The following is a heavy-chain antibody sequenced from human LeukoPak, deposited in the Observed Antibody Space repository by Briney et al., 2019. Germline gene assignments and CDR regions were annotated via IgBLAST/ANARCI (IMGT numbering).Heavy chain of an antibody. Sequence: GASVKVSCKASGYTFTGYYMHWVRQAPGQGLEWMGWINPNSGGTNYAQKFQGRVTMTRDTSISTAYMELSRLRSDDTAVYYCALAAGYCSSTSCYHYWGQGTLVTVSS. J-gene: IGHJ4*02. D-gene: IGHD2-2*01. CDR3: ALAAGYCSSTSCYHY. CDR2: INPNSGGT. CDR1: GYTFTGYY. V-gene: IGHV1-2*02.